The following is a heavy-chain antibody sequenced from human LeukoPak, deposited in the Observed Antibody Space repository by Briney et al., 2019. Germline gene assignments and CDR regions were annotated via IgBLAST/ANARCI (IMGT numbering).Heavy chain of an antibody. CDR3: ARDGYSFGHDFDY. CDR2: IKGDGSST. Sequence: GGSLRLSCAASGLTFSSYWMHWVRHTPGKGLVWVSRIKGDGSSTSYADSVKGRFTISRDNAKNTLYLQMNSLRAEDTAAYYCARDGYSFGHDFDYWGQGTLVTVSS. CDR1: GLTFSSYW. D-gene: IGHD5-18*01. J-gene: IGHJ4*02. V-gene: IGHV3-74*01.